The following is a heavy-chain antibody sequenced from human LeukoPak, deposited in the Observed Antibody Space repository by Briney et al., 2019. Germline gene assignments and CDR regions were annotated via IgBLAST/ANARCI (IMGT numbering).Heavy chain of an antibody. Sequence: GASVKVSCKASGYTFTSYYMHWVRQAPGQGLEWMGIINPSGGSTSYAQKFQGRVTMTRDTSTSTAYMELRSLKSDDTAVYYCAREYYDILTGDETFDIWGQGTMVTVSS. D-gene: IGHD3-9*01. CDR3: AREYYDILTGDETFDI. J-gene: IGHJ3*02. CDR1: GYTFTSYY. CDR2: INPSGGST. V-gene: IGHV1-46*01.